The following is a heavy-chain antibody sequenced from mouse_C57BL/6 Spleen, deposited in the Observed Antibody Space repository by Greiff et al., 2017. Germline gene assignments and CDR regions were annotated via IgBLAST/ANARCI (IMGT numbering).Heavy chain of an antibody. CDR1: GYSITSGYY. CDR3: AREELGSYFDY. CDR2: ISYDGSN. Sequence: DVQLVESGPGLVKPSQSLSLTCSVTGYSITSGYYWNWIRQFPGNKLEWMGYISYDGSNNYNPSLKNRISITRDTSKNQFFLKLNSVTTEDTATYYCAREELGSYFDYWGQGTTLTVSS. J-gene: IGHJ2*01. V-gene: IGHV3-6*01. D-gene: IGHD4-1*01.